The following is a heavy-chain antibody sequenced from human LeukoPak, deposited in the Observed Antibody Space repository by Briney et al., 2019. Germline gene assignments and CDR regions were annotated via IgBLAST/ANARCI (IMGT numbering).Heavy chain of an antibody. CDR3: AREIEMATPTPPPFDY. D-gene: IGHD5-24*01. CDR2: INHSGST. Sequence: PSETLSLTCAVYGGSFSGYYWSWIRQPPGKGLKWIGEINHSGSTNYNPSLKSRVTISVDTSKNQFSLKLSSVTAADTAVYYCAREIEMATPTPPPFDYWGPGTLVTVSS. CDR1: GGSFSGYY. J-gene: IGHJ4*02. V-gene: IGHV4-34*01.